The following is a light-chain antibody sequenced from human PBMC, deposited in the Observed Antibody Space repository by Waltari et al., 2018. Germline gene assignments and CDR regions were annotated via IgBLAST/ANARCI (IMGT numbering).Light chain of an antibody. Sequence: VLTQFPGTLSLSQGERAPLSCRASQSISKYLVWYQQRPGHAPRLLIYAASTRATGIPDRFSGSGFGTDFTLTISRLEPEDFAMYYCQNHERLPATFGQGTKVEIK. CDR1: QSISKY. V-gene: IGKV3-20*01. CDR3: QNHERLPAT. CDR2: AAS. J-gene: IGKJ1*01.